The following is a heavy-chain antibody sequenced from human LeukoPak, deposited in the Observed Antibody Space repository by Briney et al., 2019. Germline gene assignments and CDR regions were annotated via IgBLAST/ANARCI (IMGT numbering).Heavy chain of an antibody. D-gene: IGHD6-19*01. V-gene: IGHV1-18*01. CDR1: GYTFTSYG. J-gene: IGHJ4*02. Sequence: ASVKVSCKASGYTFTSYGISWVRQAPGQGLEWMGWISAYNGNTNYAQKLKGRVTMTTDTSTSTASMELRSLRSADTAVYYCARESSSGWYFDYWGQGTLVTVSS. CDR2: ISAYNGNT. CDR3: ARESSSGWYFDY.